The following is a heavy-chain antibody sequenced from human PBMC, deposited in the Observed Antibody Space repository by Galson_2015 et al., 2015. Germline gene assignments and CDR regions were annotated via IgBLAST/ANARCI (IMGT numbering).Heavy chain of an antibody. CDR2: IRSKANSYAT. V-gene: IGHV3-73*01. J-gene: IGHJ4*02. CDR3: TSSRRPLSGGGYSYGFDY. D-gene: IGHD5-18*01. CDR1: GFTFSNAW. Sequence: SLRLSCAASGFTFSNAWMSWVRQASGKGLEWVGRIRSKANSYATAYAASVKGRFTISRDDSKNTAYLQMNSLKTGDTAVYYCTSSRRPLSGGGYSYGFDYWGQGTLVTVSS.